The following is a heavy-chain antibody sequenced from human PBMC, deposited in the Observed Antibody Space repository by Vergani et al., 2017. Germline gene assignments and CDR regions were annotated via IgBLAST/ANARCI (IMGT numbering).Heavy chain of an antibody. CDR2: ISSSSSYR. J-gene: IGHJ6*02. V-gene: IGHV3-21*01. CDR1: GFTFSSYS. D-gene: IGHD6-13*01. CDR3: ARDRADYSSSWYYYYYGMDV. Sequence: EVQLVESGGGLVKPGGSLRLSCAASGFTFSSYSMNWVRQAPGKGLEWVSSISSSSSYRYYADSVKGRFTISRDNAKNSLYLQMNSLRAEDTAVYYCARDRADYSSSWYYYYYGMDVWGQGTTVTVSS.